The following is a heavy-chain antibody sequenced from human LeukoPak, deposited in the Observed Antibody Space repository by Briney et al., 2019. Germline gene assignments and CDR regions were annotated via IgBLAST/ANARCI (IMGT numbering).Heavy chain of an antibody. CDR3: ARDAPSTVFYDSSGYYDY. V-gene: IGHV1-18*01. Sequence: ASVKVSCKASGYTFTRYGISWVRQAPGQGLEGMGWVCVYNGNTNYAQKLQGRVTMTTDTSTSTAYMELRSLRSDDTAVYYCARDAPSTVFYDSSGYYDYWGQGTLVTVSS. CDR2: VCVYNGNT. D-gene: IGHD3-22*01. CDR1: GYTFTRYG. J-gene: IGHJ4*02.